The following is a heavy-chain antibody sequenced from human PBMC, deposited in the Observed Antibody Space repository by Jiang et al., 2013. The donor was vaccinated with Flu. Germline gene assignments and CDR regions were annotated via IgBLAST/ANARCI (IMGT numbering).Heavy chain of an antibody. CDR3: AREGYFDWLLSRDL. V-gene: IGHV4-61*02. CDR1: GGSISSGSYY. J-gene: IGHJ2*01. Sequence: PGLVKPSQTLSLTCTVSGGSISSGSYYWSWIRQPAGKGLEWIGRIYTSGSTNYNPSLKSRVTISVDTSKNQFSLKLSSVTAADTAVYYCAREGYFDWLLSRDLWGRGTLVTVSS. D-gene: IGHD3-9*01. CDR2: IYTSGST.